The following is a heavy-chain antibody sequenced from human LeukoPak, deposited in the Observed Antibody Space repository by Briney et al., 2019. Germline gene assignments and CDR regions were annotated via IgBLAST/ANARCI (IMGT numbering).Heavy chain of an antibody. V-gene: IGHV4-59*08. Sequence: PSETLSLTCTVSGGSISSHYWSWIRQPPGKGLEWIGYIYYSGSTNYNPSLKSRVTISVDTSKNQFSLKLSSVTAADTAVYYCARHRVLRYFDWLNYAFDIWGQGTMVTVSS. CDR1: GGSISSHY. J-gene: IGHJ3*02. D-gene: IGHD3-9*01. CDR3: ARHRVLRYFDWLNYAFDI. CDR2: IYYSGST.